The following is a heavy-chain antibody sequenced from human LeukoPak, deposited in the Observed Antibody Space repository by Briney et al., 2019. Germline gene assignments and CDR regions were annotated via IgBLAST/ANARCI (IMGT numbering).Heavy chain of an antibody. CDR1: GYSFTSYW. D-gene: IGHD3-16*02. CDR2: IYPGDSDT. CDR3: AXXXXDYVWGSYRYYFDY. J-gene: IGHJ4*02. V-gene: IGHV5-51*01. Sequence: GESLKISCKGSGYSFTSYWIGWVRQMPGKGLEWMGIIYPGDSDTRYSLSFQGQVTISADKSISTAYLQWSSLKASDTAMYYCAXXXXDYVWGSYRYYFDYWGQGTLVTVSS.